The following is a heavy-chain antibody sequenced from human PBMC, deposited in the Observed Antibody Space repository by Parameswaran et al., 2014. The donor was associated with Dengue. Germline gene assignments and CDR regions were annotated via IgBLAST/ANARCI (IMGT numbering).Heavy chain of an antibody. Sequence: VRQAPGKALDWLALIYWDDDKRYSPSLKSRLTITKDTSKNQVILTMTNLDPVDTATYYCARRYGDYFVLDYWGQGTLVTVSS. CDR3: ARRYGDYFVLDY. J-gene: IGHJ4*02. V-gene: IGHV2-5*02. D-gene: IGHD4-17*01. CDR2: IYWDDDK.